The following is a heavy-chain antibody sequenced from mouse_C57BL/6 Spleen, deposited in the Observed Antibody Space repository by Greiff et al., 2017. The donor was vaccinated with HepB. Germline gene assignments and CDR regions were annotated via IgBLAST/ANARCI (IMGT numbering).Heavy chain of an antibody. CDR2: INYDGSST. Sequence: EVQVVESEGGLVQPGSSMKLSCTASGFTFSDYYMAWVRQVPEKGLEWVANINYDGSSTYYLDSLKSRFIISRDNAKNILYLQMSSLKSEDTATYYCARVGRLPYVYYFDYWGQGTTLTVSS. D-gene: IGHD5-5*01. CDR3: ARVGRLPYVYYFDY. J-gene: IGHJ2*01. CDR1: GFTFSDYY. V-gene: IGHV5-16*01.